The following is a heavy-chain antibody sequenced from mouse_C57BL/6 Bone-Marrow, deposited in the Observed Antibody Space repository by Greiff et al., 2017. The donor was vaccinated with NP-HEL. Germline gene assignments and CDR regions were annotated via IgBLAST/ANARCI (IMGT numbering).Heavy chain of an antibody. J-gene: IGHJ4*01. Sequence: VQLQQPGAELVMPGASVKLSCKASGYTFTSYWMHWVKQRPGQGLEWIGEIDPSDSYTNYNQKFKGKSTLTVDKSSSTAYMQLSSLTSEDSAVYYCARGDSNYVNYAMDYWGQGTSVTVSS. CDR1: GYTFTSYW. D-gene: IGHD2-5*01. CDR3: ARGDSNYVNYAMDY. V-gene: IGHV1-69*01. CDR2: IDPSDSYT.